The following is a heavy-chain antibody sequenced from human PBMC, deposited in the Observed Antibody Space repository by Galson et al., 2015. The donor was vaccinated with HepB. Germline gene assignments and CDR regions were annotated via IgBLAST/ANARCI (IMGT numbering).Heavy chain of an antibody. V-gene: IGHV4-31*03. Sequence: TLSLTCTVSGGSINSGGYYWSWIRQHPGKGLEWIGYISYTGSTYYNPSLKSRVTISVDMSENQFSLKLRSVTAADTAVYYCARAAGFEYSSSSGANDYWGQGTLLTVSS. CDR3: ARAAGFEYSSSSGANDY. J-gene: IGHJ4*02. D-gene: IGHD6-6*01. CDR1: GGSINSGGYY. CDR2: ISYTGST.